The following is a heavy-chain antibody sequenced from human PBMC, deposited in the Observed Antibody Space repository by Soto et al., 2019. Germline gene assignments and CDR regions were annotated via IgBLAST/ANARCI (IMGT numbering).Heavy chain of an antibody. Sequence: EVQLLESGGGLVQPGGSLRLSCAASGFTFSSYAMSWVRQAPGKGLEWVSAISGSGGSTYYADSVKGRFTISRDNSKNTLYLQMNSLRAEDTAVYYCAKDLIDYGDYVGLTNWFDPWGQGTLVTVSS. V-gene: IGHV3-23*01. CDR2: ISGSGGST. CDR3: AKDLIDYGDYVGLTNWFDP. J-gene: IGHJ5*02. CDR1: GFTFSSYA. D-gene: IGHD4-17*01.